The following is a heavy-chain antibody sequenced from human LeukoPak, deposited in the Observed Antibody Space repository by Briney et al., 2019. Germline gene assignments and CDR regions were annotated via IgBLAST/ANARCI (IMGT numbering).Heavy chain of an antibody. Sequence: SETLSLTCTVSGGSVSSGSFYWTWXXXXXXXXXXXXGYIYYTGNTNSNPSLKSRVSISVDTSKNKFSLDLNSVSAADTAVYYCARGRGDARGTSFDPWGQGTLVTVSS. CDR3: ARGRGDARGTSFDP. D-gene: IGHD3-10*01. CDR2: IYYTGNT. V-gene: IGHV4-61*01. CDR1: GGSVSSGSFY. J-gene: IGHJ5*02.